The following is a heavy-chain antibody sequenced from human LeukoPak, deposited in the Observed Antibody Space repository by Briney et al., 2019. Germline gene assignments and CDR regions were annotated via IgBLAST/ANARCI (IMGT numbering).Heavy chain of an antibody. CDR3: ARDRAAAPFRFDP. Sequence: PSETLSLTCTVSGGSISSYYWSWIRQPPGKGLEWIGYIYYSGSTNYNPSLKSRVTISVDTSKNQFSLKLSSVTAADTAVYYCARDRAAAPFRFDPWGQGTLVTVSS. CDR1: GGSISSYY. CDR2: IYYSGST. V-gene: IGHV4-59*01. D-gene: IGHD2-15*01. J-gene: IGHJ5*02.